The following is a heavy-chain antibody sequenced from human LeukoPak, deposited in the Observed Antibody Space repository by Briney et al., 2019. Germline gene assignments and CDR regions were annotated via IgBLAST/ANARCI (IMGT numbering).Heavy chain of an antibody. CDR3: AGGSGDYYGSGSYFVY. CDR2: IGTAGDT. J-gene: IGHJ4*02. Sequence: PGGSLRLSCAASGFTFSSYDMHWVRQATGKGLEWVSAIGTAGDTYYPGSVKGRFTISRENAKNSLYLQMNSLRAGDTAVYYCAGGSGDYYGSGSYFVYWGQGTLVTVSS. CDR1: GFTFSSYD. D-gene: IGHD3-10*01. V-gene: IGHV3-13*01.